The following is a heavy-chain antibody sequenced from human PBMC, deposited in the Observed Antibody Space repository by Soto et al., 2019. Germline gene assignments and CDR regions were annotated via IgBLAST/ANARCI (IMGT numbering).Heavy chain of an antibody. V-gene: IGHV3-7*05. J-gene: IGHJ4*02. CDR3: ASTYYYDSSNLDY. CDR2: IKQDGSEK. CDR1: GFTFSSYW. D-gene: IGHD3-22*01. Sequence: EVQLVESGGGLVQPGGSLRLSCAASGFTFSSYWMSWVRQAPGKGLEWVANIKQDGSEKYYVDSVKGRFTISRDNAKNSLYLQINSLRAEDTAVYYCASTYYYDSSNLDYWGQGTLVTVSS.